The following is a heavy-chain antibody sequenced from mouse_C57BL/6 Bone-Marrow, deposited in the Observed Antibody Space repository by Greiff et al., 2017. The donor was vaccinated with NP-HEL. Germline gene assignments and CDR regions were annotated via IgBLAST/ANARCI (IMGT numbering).Heavy chain of an antibody. D-gene: IGHD1-1*01. Sequence: EVNVVESGPGLAKPSQTLSLTCSVTGYSITSDYWNWIRKFPGNKLEYMGYISYSGSTYYNPSLKSRISITRDTSKNQYYLQLNSVTTEDTATYYCARSYYGSSYYFDYWGQGTTLTVSS. J-gene: IGHJ2*01. CDR1: GYSITSDY. V-gene: IGHV3-8*01. CDR2: ISYSGST. CDR3: ARSYYGSSYYFDY.